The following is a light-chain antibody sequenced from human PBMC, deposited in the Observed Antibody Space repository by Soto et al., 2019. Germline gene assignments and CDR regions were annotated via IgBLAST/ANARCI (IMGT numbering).Light chain of an antibody. CDR3: QQYDSFSVT. V-gene: IGKV1-5*01. CDR2: DVS. J-gene: IGKJ1*01. CDR1: QRISGW. Sequence: DNPMTHSPSPLCASVRDPVTLTCPASQRISGWLAWHQQKPGKAPKLLIYDVSALKRGVPPRFSGSGSGTEFTLTISSLQPEDFATYYCQQYDSFSVTFGQGTKVDIK.